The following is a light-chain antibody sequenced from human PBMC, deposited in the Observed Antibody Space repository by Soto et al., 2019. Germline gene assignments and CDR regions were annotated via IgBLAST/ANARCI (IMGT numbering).Light chain of an antibody. CDR2: GAS. CDR3: QQYGSSLYT. V-gene: IGKV3-20*01. CDR1: QSVSSSY. Sequence: EIVLTQSPGTLSLSPGERATLSCRASQSVSSSYLAWYQQNPGQPPRLLIYGASSRATGIPDRFSGSGSGTDFTLTISRLEPEDFAVYYCQQYGSSLYTFGQGNKLEIK. J-gene: IGKJ2*01.